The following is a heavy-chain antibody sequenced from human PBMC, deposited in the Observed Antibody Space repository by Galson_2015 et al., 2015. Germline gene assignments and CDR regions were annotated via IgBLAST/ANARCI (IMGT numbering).Heavy chain of an antibody. CDR2: IYHSGST. D-gene: IGHD3-10*01. V-gene: IGHV4-30-2*01. CDR1: GGSISRGGYP. Sequence: SLTRAVSGGSISRGGYPWSWVREPPGKGLERVGEIYHSGSTYYNPSLKSRVTISVDRSKNQFSLKLSSVTAADTAVYYCARASGPTPFDYWGQGTLVTVSS. CDR3: ARASGPTPFDY. J-gene: IGHJ4*02.